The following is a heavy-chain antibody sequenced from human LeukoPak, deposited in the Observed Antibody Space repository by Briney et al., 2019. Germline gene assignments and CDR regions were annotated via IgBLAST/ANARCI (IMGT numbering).Heavy chain of an antibody. CDR1: GYTFTGYY. CDR3: ARAYDFWNGPRGHAFDI. Sequence: ASVKVSCKASGYTFTGYYMHWVRQAPGQGLEWMGWISAYNGNTNYAQKLQGRVTMTTDTSTSTAYMELRSLRSDDTAVYYCARAYDFWNGPRGHAFDIWGQGTMVTVSS. D-gene: IGHD3-3*01. J-gene: IGHJ3*02. CDR2: ISAYNGNT. V-gene: IGHV1-18*04.